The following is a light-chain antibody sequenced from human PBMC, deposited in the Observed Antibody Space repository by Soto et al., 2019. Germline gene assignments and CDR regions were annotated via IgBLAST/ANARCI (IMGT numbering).Light chain of an antibody. V-gene: IGKV3-11*01. CDR2: DAS. J-gene: IGKJ1*01. CDR1: QSVSSY. CDR3: QQRSNWPPT. Sequence: EIVLPQSPATLSLSPGARATLSCRASQSVSSYLAWYQQKPGQAPRLLIYDASNRATGIPARFSGSGSGTDCTRTISSLEPEDFAVYYCQQRSNWPPTFGQGTKVEIK.